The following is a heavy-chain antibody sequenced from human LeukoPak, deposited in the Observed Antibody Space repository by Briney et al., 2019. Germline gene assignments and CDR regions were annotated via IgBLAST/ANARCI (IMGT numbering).Heavy chain of an antibody. CDR1: GYTFTSYA. CDR2: INTNTGNP. J-gene: IGHJ4*02. V-gene: IGHV7-4-1*02. D-gene: IGHD1-26*01. Sequence: ASVKVSCKASGYTFTSYAMNWVRQAPGQGLEWMGWINTNTGNPTYAQGFTGRFVFSLDTSVSTAYLQISSLKAEDTAVYYCASDGLVGASSAGFDYWGQGTLVTVSS. CDR3: ASDGLVGASSAGFDY.